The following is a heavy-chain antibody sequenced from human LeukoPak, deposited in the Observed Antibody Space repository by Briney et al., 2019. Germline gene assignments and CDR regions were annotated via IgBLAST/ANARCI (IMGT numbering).Heavy chain of an antibody. D-gene: IGHD2-2*01. Sequence: SVKGRFTISRDNAKNSLYLQMNSLRAEDTAVYYCARTRWDIVVVPAAPDGDYYYYYMDVWGKGTTVTVSS. V-gene: IGHV3-21*01. J-gene: IGHJ6*03. CDR3: ARTRWDIVVVPAAPDGDYYYYYMDV.